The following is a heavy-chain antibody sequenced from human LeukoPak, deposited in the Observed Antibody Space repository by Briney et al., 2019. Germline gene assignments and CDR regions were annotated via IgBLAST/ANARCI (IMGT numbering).Heavy chain of an antibody. CDR3: ASAKYSSSGRWFNPFDY. Sequence: ASVKVSCKASGYTFTSYGISWVRQDPGQGLEWMGWISDYNGNTNYAQKLQGRVTITTDTSKNTAYMELSSLRADDTAVYYCASAKYSSSGRWFNPFDYWGQGTLVTVSS. CDR1: GYTFTSYG. D-gene: IGHD6-6*01. V-gene: IGHV1-18*01. CDR2: ISDYNGNT. J-gene: IGHJ4*02.